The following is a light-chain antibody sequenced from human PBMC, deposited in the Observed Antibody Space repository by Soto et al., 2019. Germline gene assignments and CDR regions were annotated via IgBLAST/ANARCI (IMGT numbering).Light chain of an antibody. J-gene: IGLJ2*01. CDR2: EVS. Sequence: QSVLTQPASVSGSPGQSITLSCTGTSSDVGGYKYVSWYQQHPGKAPKLIIHEVSSRPSGVSSRFSGSKSGNTASLTISGLQAEDEADYYCSSYSSSATLVFGVGTKLTVL. V-gene: IGLV2-14*01. CDR3: SSYSSSATLV. CDR1: SSDVGGYKY.